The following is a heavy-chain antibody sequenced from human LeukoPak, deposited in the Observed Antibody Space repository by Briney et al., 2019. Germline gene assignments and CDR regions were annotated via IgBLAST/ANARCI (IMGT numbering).Heavy chain of an antibody. Sequence: PGGSLRLSCAASGFTFSNAWMSWVRQAPGKGLEWVGRIKSKTDGGTTDYAAPVKGRFTISRDDSKNTLYLQMNSLKTEDTAVYYCTTDLLRLGELSFPEFDYWGQGTLVTVSS. CDR3: TTDLLRLGELSFPEFDY. J-gene: IGHJ4*02. CDR2: IKSKTDGGTT. CDR1: GFTFSNAW. V-gene: IGHV3-15*01. D-gene: IGHD3-16*02.